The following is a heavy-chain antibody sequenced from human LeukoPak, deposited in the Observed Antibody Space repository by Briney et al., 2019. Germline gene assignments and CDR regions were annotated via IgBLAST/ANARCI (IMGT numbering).Heavy chain of an antibody. Sequence: ASVKVSCKASGYTFTSYYMHWVRQAPGQGLEWMGWINTNTGNPTYGQGFTGRFVFSLDTSVSTAYLQISSLKAEDTAVYYCARDGGPGYFDYWGQGTLVTVSS. CDR2: INTNTGNP. V-gene: IGHV7-4-1*02. CDR3: ARDGGPGYFDY. CDR1: GYTFTSYY. D-gene: IGHD3-3*01. J-gene: IGHJ4*02.